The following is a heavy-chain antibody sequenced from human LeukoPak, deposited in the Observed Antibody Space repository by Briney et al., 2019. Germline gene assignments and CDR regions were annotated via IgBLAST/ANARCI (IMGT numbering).Heavy chain of an antibody. D-gene: IGHD6-13*01. J-gene: IGHJ5*02. CDR1: VYSISSGYY. CDR3: ARSAATGTHNWFDP. Sequence: PSETLSLTCTVSVYSISSGYYWGWIRQPPGKGLEWIGSIYHSGGTYYNPSLKSRVTISVDTSKNQFSLKLSSVTAADTAVYYCARSAATGTHNWFDPWGQGTLVTVSS. CDR2: IYHSGGT. V-gene: IGHV4-38-2*02.